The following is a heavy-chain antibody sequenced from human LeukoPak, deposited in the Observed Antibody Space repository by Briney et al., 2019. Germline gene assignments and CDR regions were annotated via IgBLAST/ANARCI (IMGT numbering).Heavy chain of an antibody. J-gene: IGHJ3*02. CDR2: ISSSCSYI. Sequence: GGSLRLSCAASGFTFSSYSMNWVRQAPGKGLEWVSSISSSCSYIYYADSVKGRFTISRDNAKNSLYLQMNSLRAEDTAVYYCARATYYYDSSGYYLNDAFDIWGQGTMVTVSS. CDR1: GFTFSSYS. CDR3: ARATYYYDSSGYYLNDAFDI. D-gene: IGHD3-22*01. V-gene: IGHV3-21*01.